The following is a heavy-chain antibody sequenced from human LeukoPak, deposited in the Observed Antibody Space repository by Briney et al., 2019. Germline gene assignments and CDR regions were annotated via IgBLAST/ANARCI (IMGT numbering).Heavy chain of an antibody. CDR1: GGSISSGSYY. CDR3: ARNSQSVGATFDY. V-gene: IGHV4-61*09. Sequence: SETLSLTCTVSGGSISSGSYYWSWIRQPAGKGLEWIGHIYTSGSTNSNPSLKSRVTISLDTSKNQFSLKLSSVTAADTAVYYCARNSQSVGATFDYWGQGTLVTVSS. CDR2: IYTSGST. D-gene: IGHD1-26*01. J-gene: IGHJ4*02.